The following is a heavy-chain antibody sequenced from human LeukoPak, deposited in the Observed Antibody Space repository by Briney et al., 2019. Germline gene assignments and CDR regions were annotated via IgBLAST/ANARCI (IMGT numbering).Heavy chain of an antibody. D-gene: IGHD2-2*01. CDR2: ISGSGGST. Sequence: GGSLRLSCTASGFNFHNYAMHWVRQAPGKGLEWVSAISGSGGSTYYADSVKGRFTISRDNSKNTLYLQMNSLRAEDTAVYYCAKPLVVVPAAIPPCWGQGTLVTVSS. J-gene: IGHJ4*02. CDR3: AKPLVVVPAAIPPC. CDR1: GFNFHNYA. V-gene: IGHV3-23*01.